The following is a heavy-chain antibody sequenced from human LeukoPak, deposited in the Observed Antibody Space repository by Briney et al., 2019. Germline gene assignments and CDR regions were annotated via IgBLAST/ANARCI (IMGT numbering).Heavy chain of an antibody. CDR2: IYHSGST. D-gene: IGHD3-3*01. J-gene: IGHJ6*03. CDR1: GGSIRSYY. CDR3: ARDGIFRVAHYYMDV. Sequence: SETLSLTCTVSGGSIRSYYWSWIRQPAGKGLEWIGSIYHSGSTYYNPSLKSRVTISVDTSKNQFSLKLSSVTGADTAGYDCARDGIFRVAHYYMDVWGKGNTVTVSS. V-gene: IGHV4-4*07.